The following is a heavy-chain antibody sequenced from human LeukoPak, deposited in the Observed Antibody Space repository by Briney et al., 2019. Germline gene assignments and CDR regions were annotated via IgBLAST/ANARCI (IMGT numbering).Heavy chain of an antibody. Sequence: GRSLRLSCAASGFTFTSYGMHCVSQAPGNGLEWLAVISDDGSNKYYADSVKGRFTISRDNSKNTLYLQMNSLRAEDTAVYYCAKGSSSWYGGSYFDYWGQGTLVTVSS. CDR2: ISDDGSNK. J-gene: IGHJ4*02. V-gene: IGHV3-30*18. CDR3: AKGSSSWYGGSYFDY. CDR1: GFTFTSYG. D-gene: IGHD6-13*01.